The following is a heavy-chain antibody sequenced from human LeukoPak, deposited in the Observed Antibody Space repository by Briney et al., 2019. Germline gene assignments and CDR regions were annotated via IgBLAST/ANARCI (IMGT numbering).Heavy chain of an antibody. CDR1: GFTFSSYE. CDR3: ASRYHDYVWGILSQWGMDV. J-gene: IGHJ6*04. Sequence: GGSLRLSCAASGFTFSSYEMNWVRQAPGKGLEWVSYINSGGSTIYYADSVKGRFTISRDNAKNSLYLQMNSLRAEDTAVYYCASRYHDYVWGILSQWGMDVWGKGTTVTVSS. D-gene: IGHD3-16*01. CDR2: INSGGSTI. V-gene: IGHV3-48*03.